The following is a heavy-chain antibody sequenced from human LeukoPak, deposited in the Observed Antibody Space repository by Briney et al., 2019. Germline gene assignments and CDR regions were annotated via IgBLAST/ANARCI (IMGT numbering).Heavy chain of an antibody. Sequence: PGGSLRLSCAASGFTFSSYVMSWVRQAPGKGLEWVSAISGSGDSTFYADSVKGRFTISRDSSKNTLYLQMNSLRAEDTAVYYCAKDLAARDDYWGQGTLVTVSS. CDR2: ISGSGDST. CDR3: AKDLAARDDY. D-gene: IGHD6-25*01. CDR1: GFTFSSYV. V-gene: IGHV3-23*01. J-gene: IGHJ4*02.